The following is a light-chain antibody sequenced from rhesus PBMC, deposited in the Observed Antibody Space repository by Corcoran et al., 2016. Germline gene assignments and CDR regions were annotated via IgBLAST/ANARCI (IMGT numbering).Light chain of an antibody. CDR3: QHNYGTPFT. CDR2: KAS. V-gene: IGKV1-74*01. CDR1: ENVNNY. J-gene: IGKJ3*01. Sequence: VGDRVTITCRASENVNNYVNWYQQKPGKAPKLLIYKASTLQSGVPSRFSGSGSGTDYTFTISSLQSEDVATYYCQHNYGTPFTFGPGTKLDIK.